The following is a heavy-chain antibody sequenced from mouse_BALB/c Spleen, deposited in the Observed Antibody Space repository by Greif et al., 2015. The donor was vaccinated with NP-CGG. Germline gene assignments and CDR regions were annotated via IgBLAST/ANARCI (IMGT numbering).Heavy chain of an antibody. D-gene: IGHD1-2*01. J-gene: IGHJ3*01. V-gene: IGHV5-12*02. Sequence: EVQVVESGGGLVQPGGSLKLSCATSGFTFSDYYMYWVRQTPEKRLEWVAYISNGGGSTYYPDTVKGRFTISRDNAKNTLYLQMSRLKSEDTAMYYCVPPYYGYPYWGQGTLVTVSA. CDR1: GFTFSDYY. CDR3: VPPYYGYPY. CDR2: ISNGGGST.